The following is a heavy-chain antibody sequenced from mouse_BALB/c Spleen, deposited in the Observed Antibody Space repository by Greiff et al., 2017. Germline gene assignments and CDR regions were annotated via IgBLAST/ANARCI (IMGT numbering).Heavy chain of an antibody. V-gene: IGHV5-17*02. Sequence: EVHLVESGGGLVQPGGSRKLSCAASGFTFSSFGMHWVRQAPEKGLEWVAYISSGSSTIYYADTVKGRFTISRDNPKNTLFLQMTSLRSEDTAMYYCARFPYDYDGAWFAYWGQGTLVTVSA. CDR2: ISSGSSTI. D-gene: IGHD2-4*01. J-gene: IGHJ3*01. CDR3: ARFPYDYDGAWFAY. CDR1: GFTFSSFG.